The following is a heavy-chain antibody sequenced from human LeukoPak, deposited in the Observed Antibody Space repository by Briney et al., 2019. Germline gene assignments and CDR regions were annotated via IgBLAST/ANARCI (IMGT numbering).Heavy chain of an antibody. V-gene: IGHV3-23*01. J-gene: IGHJ4*02. D-gene: IGHD3-9*01. CDR1: GFTFSSYA. CDR2: ISGSGGST. CDR3: AKVQSDWLSIYYFDY. Sequence: GGSLRLSCAASGFTFSSYAMSWVRQAPGKGLEWVSAISGSGGSTYYADSVKGRFTISRDNSKNTLYLQMNSLRAEDTAVYYCAKVQSDWLSIYYFDYWGQGTLVTVSS.